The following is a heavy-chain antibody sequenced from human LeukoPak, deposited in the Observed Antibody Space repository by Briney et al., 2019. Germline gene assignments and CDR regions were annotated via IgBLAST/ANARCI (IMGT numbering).Heavy chain of an antibody. CDR3: ARDLDCSGGSCYSLKPFDY. V-gene: IGHV1-18*04. Sequence: ASVKVSCKASGYTFTGYYMHWVRQAPGQGLEWMGWISAYNGNTNYAQKLQGRVTMTTDTSTSTAYMELRSLRSDDTAVYYCARDLDCSGGSCYSLKPFDYWGQGTLVTVSS. D-gene: IGHD2-15*01. J-gene: IGHJ4*02. CDR2: ISAYNGNT. CDR1: GYTFTGYY.